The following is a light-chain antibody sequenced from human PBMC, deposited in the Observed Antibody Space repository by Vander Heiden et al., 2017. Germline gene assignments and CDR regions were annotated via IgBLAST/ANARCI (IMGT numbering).Light chain of an antibody. CDR3: QQYKNWPPYT. CDR1: QSVSSN. V-gene: IGKV3-15*01. CDR2: DAS. J-gene: IGKJ2*01. Sequence: EIVMTPSPATLSVSPGEGVTLTCRARQSVSSNLAWHQQKRGRAPTLLIYDASTRATGSPAGFSGSGSGTDFTLTISSLQSEDFAVYYCQQYKNWPPYTFGPGTKLEI.